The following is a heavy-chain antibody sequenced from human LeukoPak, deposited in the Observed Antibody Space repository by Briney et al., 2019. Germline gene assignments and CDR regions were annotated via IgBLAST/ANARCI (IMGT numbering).Heavy chain of an antibody. Sequence: GGSLRLSCAASGFIFSSYEMNWVRQAPGKGLEWVSYISSSGTSIYYADSVKGRFTISRDNAKNSLYLQMNSLRVEDTAIYYCAGYIGYFDRWLDPWGQGTLVTVSS. J-gene: IGHJ5*02. D-gene: IGHD5-12*01. CDR1: GFIFSSYE. V-gene: IGHV3-48*03. CDR2: ISSSGTSI. CDR3: AGYIGYFDRWLDP.